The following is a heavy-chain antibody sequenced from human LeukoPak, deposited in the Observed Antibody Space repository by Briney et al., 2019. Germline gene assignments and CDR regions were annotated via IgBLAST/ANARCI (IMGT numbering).Heavy chain of an antibody. CDR2: ISYSGST. CDR3: ARTDGSGYYWAFDY. J-gene: IGHJ4*02. V-gene: IGHV4-39*01. Sequence: SEPLSPTCSVSDGSINTNSYYWGWIRQPPGKGLEWIGSISYSGSTSYNPSLKSRVTISVDTSRNQFSLNLNSATAADTAVYYCARTDGSGYYWAFDYWGQGALVTVSS. CDR1: DGSINTNSYY. D-gene: IGHD3-22*01.